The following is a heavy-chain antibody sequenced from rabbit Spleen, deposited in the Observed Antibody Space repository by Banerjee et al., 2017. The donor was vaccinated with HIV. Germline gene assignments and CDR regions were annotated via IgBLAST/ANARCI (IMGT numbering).Heavy chain of an antibody. CDR1: GFSFSNSYY. D-gene: IGHD2-1*01. J-gene: IGHJ4*01. CDR3: ARGSATMTMMITGFFFNL. CDR2: IYNGDGST. V-gene: IGHV1S45*01. Sequence: QEQLVESGGDRVKPGASLTLTCTASGFSFSNSYYMCWVRQAPGKGLECIACIYNGDGSTYYATWAKGRFTISKTSSTTVTLQMTSLTGADTATYFCARGSATMTMMITGFFFNLWGPGTLVTVS.